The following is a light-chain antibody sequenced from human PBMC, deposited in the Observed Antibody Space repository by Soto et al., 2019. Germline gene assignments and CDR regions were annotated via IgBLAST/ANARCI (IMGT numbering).Light chain of an antibody. CDR1: QSLLHDNGKNY. CDR2: LGS. J-gene: IGKJ5*01. Sequence: SVMTQSPLSLPVTPGEPASISCRSSQSLLHDNGKNYMDWYVQKPGQSPQLLIYLGSNRASGVPDRFSGSGSGTDFTLKISRVEAEDVGVYYCMQALQTPITFGQGTRLEIK. V-gene: IGKV2-28*01. CDR3: MQALQTPIT.